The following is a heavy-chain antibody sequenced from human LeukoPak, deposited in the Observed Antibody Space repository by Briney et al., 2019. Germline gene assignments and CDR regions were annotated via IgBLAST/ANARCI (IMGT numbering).Heavy chain of an antibody. J-gene: IGHJ4*02. CDR2: NYTSGST. D-gene: IGHD6-13*01. CDR3: ARGRQQGGDFDY. CDR1: GGSISSYY. V-gene: IGHV4-4*07. Sequence: TPSETLSLTCTVSGGSISSYYWSWIRQPAGEGLEWIVRNYTSGSTNYHPSLKCRVTMSVDTSKNQFSLKLSSVTAADTAVYYCARGRQQGGDFDYWGQGTLVTVSS.